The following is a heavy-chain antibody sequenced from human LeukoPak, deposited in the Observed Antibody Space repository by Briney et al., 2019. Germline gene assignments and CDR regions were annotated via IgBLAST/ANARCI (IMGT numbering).Heavy chain of an antibody. J-gene: IGHJ6*02. V-gene: IGHV3-23*01. CDR1: GFTFSSYA. Sequence: GGSLRLACAASGFTFSSYAMSWVRQAPGEGLEWVSTISYSGDSTYYADSVKGRFTISRDNSKDTLCLQMNSLRAEDTAVYFCAKVPYSDYGSGRPPFMDVWGQGTTVAVSS. D-gene: IGHD3-10*01. CDR3: AKVPYSDYGSGRPPFMDV. CDR2: ISYSGDST.